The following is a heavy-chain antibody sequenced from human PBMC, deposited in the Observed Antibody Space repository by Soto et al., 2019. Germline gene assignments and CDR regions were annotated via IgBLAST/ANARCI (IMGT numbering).Heavy chain of an antibody. CDR1: GFTFSSYA. CDR2: ISGSDGST. CDR3: ARRSSSWYFDY. V-gene: IGHV3-23*01. D-gene: IGHD6-13*01. J-gene: IGHJ4*02. Sequence: GGSLRLSCAASGFTFSSYAMNWVRQAPGKGMEWVSVISGSDGSTYYADSVKGRFTISRDNSKNTLNLQMNSLRAEDTAVYYCARRSSSWYFDYWGQGTLVTVSS.